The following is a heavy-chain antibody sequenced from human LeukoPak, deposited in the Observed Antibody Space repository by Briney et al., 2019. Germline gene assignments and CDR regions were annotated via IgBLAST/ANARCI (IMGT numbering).Heavy chain of an antibody. J-gene: IGHJ6*02. Sequence: ASVKVSCKASGYAFTSYDINWVRQATGQGLEWMGWISAYNGNTNYAQKLQGRVTMTTDTSTSTAYMELRSLRSDDTAVYYCARDSPQLERRYYYYGMDVWGQGTTVTVSS. D-gene: IGHD1-1*01. CDR2: ISAYNGNT. V-gene: IGHV1-18*01. CDR3: ARDSPQLERRYYYYGMDV. CDR1: GYAFTSYD.